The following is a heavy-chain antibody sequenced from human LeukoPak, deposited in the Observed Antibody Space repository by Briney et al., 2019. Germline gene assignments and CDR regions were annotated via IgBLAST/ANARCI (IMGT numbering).Heavy chain of an antibody. CDR3: IKDMGFDLLKDAFHV. CDR2: ISWDSGSQ. D-gene: IGHD3-9*01. Sequence: SLKISCVGSGFSLDDYAMHWVRQVPGKGLEWVSSISWDSGSQAYADSVRGRFTISRDNAKNSLYLQMNSLRPEDTAFYYCIKDMGFDLLKDAFHVWGQGTLVTVSS. J-gene: IGHJ3*01. CDR1: GFSLDDYA. V-gene: IGHV3-9*01.